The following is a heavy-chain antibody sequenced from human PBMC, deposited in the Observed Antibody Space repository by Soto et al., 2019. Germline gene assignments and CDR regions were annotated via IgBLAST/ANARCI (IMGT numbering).Heavy chain of an antibody. D-gene: IGHD3-3*01. J-gene: IGHJ4*02. CDR3: ARTTITIFAVADY. V-gene: IGHV4-34*01. Sequence: QVQLQQWGAGLLKPSETLSLTCAVYGGSFSGYYWSWIRQPPGKGLEWIGEINHSGSTNHNPSLKSRVTISVDTSKNPFSLKLRYVTAADTAVYYCARTTITIFAVADYWGQGTLVTVSS. CDR2: INHSGST. CDR1: GGSFSGYY.